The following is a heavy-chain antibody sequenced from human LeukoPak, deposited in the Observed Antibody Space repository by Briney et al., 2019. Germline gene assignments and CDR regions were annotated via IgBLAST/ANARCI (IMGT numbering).Heavy chain of an antibody. V-gene: IGHV1-18*01. D-gene: IGHD3-22*01. CDR2: ISAYNGNT. Sequence: ASVKLSCKASGYTFTSYGISWVRQAPGQGLEWMGWISAYNGNTNYAQKLQGRVTMTTDTSTSTAYMELRSLRSDDTAVYYCAGVENYYDSSSFWGQGTLVTVSS. J-gene: IGHJ4*02. CDR1: GYTFTSYG. CDR3: AGVENYYDSSSF.